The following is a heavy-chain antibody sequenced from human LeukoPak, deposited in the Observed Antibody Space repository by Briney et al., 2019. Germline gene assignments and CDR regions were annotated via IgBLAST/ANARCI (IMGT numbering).Heavy chain of an antibody. V-gene: IGHV1-69*13. D-gene: IGHD6-13*01. CDR1: GGTFSSYA. Sequence: SVKVSCKASGGTFSSYAISWVRQAPGQGLEWMGGIIPIFGTANYAQKFQGRVTITADESTSTAYMELSSLRSEDTAVYYCARDRGYSSSWGPFDYWGQGTLVTVSS. CDR2: IIPIFGTA. CDR3: ARDRGYSSSWGPFDY. J-gene: IGHJ4*02.